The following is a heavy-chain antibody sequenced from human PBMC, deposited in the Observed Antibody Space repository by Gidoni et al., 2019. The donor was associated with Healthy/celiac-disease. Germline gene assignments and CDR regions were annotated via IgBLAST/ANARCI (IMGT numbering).Heavy chain of an antibody. CDR1: GGSVRSGSYY. V-gene: IGHV4-61*01. D-gene: IGHD3-3*01. CDR2: IYYRGST. Sequence: QVQLQEWGPGLVKPSETLSLTCTVSGGSVRSGSYYWSWIRQPPGKGLEWIGYIYYRGSTNYNPSLKSRVTISVDTSKNQFSLKLSSVTAADTAVYYCARGRYDFWSASTPFDYWGQGTLVTVSS. J-gene: IGHJ4*02. CDR3: ARGRYDFWSASTPFDY.